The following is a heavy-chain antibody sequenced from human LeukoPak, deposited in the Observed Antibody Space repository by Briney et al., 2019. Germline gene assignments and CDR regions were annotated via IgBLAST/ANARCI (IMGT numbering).Heavy chain of an antibody. Sequence: SETLSLTCSVSGGSVGSNYWSWVRQPPGKGLEWIGYIYYSGSTNYNPSLKSRVTISVDTSKNQFSLKLSSVTAADTAVYYCARENIAAAGTLFDYWGQGTLVTVSS. D-gene: IGHD6-13*01. J-gene: IGHJ4*02. V-gene: IGHV4-59*02. CDR2: IYYSGST. CDR1: GGSVGSNY. CDR3: ARENIAAAGTLFDY.